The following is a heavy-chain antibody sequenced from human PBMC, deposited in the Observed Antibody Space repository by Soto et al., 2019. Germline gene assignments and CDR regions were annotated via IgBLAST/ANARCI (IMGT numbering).Heavy chain of an antibody. V-gene: IGHV4-59*08. CDR3: ARRGSSSSFGY. CDR2: IYYSGST. CDR1: GGSISNYY. J-gene: IGHJ4*02. D-gene: IGHD6-13*01. Sequence: QVQLQESGPGLVKPSETLSLTCTVSGGSISNYYWTWIRQPPGKGLEWIGYIYYSGSTNYNPSLKSRVTISVDTSKNHFSLKLSSVTAADTAVYYCARRGSSSSFGYWGQGTLVSVSS.